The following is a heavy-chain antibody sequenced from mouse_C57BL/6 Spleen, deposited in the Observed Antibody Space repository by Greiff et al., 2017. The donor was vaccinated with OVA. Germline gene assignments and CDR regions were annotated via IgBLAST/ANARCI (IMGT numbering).Heavy chain of an antibody. V-gene: IGHV10-1*01. J-gene: IGHJ2*01. CDR2: IRSKSNNYST. Sequence: GGGLVQPKGSLKLPCAASGFSFNTYAMNWVRQAPGKGLEWVARIRSKSNNYSTYYADSVKDRFTISRDDSESMLYLQMNNLKTDDTAMYYCVRHGGGFDYWGQGTTLTVSS. CDR1: GFSFNTYA. CDR3: VRHGGGFDY.